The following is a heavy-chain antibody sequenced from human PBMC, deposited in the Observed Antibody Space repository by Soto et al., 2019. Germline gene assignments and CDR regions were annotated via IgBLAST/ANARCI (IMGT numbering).Heavy chain of an antibody. CDR3: AKSYSNYYYYYYGMDV. CDR1: GFTFSSYG. Sequence: QVQLVESGGDVVQPGRSLRLSCAASGFTFSSYGMHWVRQAPGKGLEWVAVISYDGSNKYYADSVKGRFTISRDNSKNTLYLQMNSLRAEDTAVYYCAKSYSNYYYYYYGMDVWGQGTTVTVSS. CDR2: ISYDGSNK. D-gene: IGHD4-4*01. V-gene: IGHV3-30*18. J-gene: IGHJ6*02.